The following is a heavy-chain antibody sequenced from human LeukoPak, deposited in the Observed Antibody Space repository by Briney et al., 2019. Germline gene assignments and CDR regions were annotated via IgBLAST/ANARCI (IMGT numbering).Heavy chain of an antibody. CDR3: ARANDYGDYVAY. D-gene: IGHD4-17*01. CDR2: IYHSGST. CDR1: GYSISSDYY. V-gene: IGHV4-38-2*02. J-gene: IGHJ4*02. Sequence: SETLSLTCTVSGYSISSDYYWGWIRQPPGKGLEWIGFIYHSGSTYYNPSLKSRVTISVDTSKNQFSLKLSSVTAADTAVYYCARANDYGDYVAYWGQGALVTVSS.